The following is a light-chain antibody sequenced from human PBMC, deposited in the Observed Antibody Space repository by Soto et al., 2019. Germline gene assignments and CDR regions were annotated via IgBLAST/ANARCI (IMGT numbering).Light chain of an antibody. CDR2: GAS. V-gene: IGKV3-15*01. J-gene: IGKJ1*01. CDR3: QQYNNWPQT. CDR1: QSVSSN. Sequence: VVMTQSPATLSVSPGERATLSCRASQSVSSNLAWYQQKLGQAPRLLIYGASTRAADVPARFSGGGSGTEFTLTISSLQSEDFAEYHCQQYNNWPQTFGQGTKVDIK.